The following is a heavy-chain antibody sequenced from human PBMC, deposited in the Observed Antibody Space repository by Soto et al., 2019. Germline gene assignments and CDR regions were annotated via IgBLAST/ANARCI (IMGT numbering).Heavy chain of an antibody. V-gene: IGHV3-33*01. CDR1: GFTFNKYG. CDR3: ARDPVGVDSTFYFDS. Sequence: VQVVESGGGVVQPGRSLRLSCTTSGFTFNKYGMHWVRQAPGKGLEWVAIIYFDGSKKYYADSVKGRFNISRDNSKNTMYLEMESLRAEDTAVYFCARDPVGVDSTFYFDSWGQGSLVTVSS. J-gene: IGHJ4*02. CDR2: IYFDGSKK. D-gene: IGHD2-21*01.